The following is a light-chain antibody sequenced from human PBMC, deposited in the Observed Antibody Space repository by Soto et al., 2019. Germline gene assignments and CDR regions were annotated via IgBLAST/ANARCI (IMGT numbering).Light chain of an antibody. Sequence: QLVLTQSPSASASLGASVKLTCTLSSGHSSNAIAWHQQQPEKGPRYLMKVNTDGSHSKGDGIPDRFSGSSSGAERYLTISSLQSEDEADYYCQTWGTGPRVFGGGTKLTVL. CDR2: VNTDGSH. J-gene: IGLJ2*01. CDR3: QTWGTGPRV. CDR1: SGHSSNA. V-gene: IGLV4-69*01.